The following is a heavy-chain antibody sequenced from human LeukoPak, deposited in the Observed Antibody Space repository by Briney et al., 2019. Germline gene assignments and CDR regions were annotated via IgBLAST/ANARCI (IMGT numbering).Heavy chain of an antibody. CDR2: ISTSGST. CDR1: GGSISSYY. V-gene: IGHV4-4*07. CDR3: ARGGRIWFDP. J-gene: IGHJ5*02. Sequence: SETLSLTCIVSGGSISSYYWSWIRQPAGKGLEWIGHISTSGSTNYNPSLKSRVTISVDTSKNQFSLKLSSVTAADTAVYYCARGGRIWFDPWGQGTLVTVSS.